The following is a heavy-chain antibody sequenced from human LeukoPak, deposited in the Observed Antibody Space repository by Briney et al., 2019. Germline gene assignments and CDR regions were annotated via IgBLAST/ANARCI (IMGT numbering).Heavy chain of an antibody. CDR1: GFTFSSYA. CDR2: ISGSGGST. D-gene: IGHD3-10*01. CDR3: ANSGSYYLIPYYFDY. J-gene: IGHJ4*02. V-gene: IGHV3-23*01. Sequence: PGGSLRLSCAACGFTFSSYAMSWVRQAPGKGLEWVSAISGSGGSTYYADSVKGRFTISRDNSKNTLYLQMNSPRAEDTAVYYCANSGSYYLIPYYFDYRGQGTLVTVSS.